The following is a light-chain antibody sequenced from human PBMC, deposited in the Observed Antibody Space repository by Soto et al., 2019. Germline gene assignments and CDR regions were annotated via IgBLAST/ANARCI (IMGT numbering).Light chain of an antibody. Sequence: QSVLTQPPSASGSPGQSVTISCTGTSSDVGGYNFVSWYQHHPGKAPKLMIYEVYQRPSGVPDRFSGSKSGNTASLTVSGLQAEDEAEYYCSSYAGSDNFVVFGGGTKVTVL. CDR1: SSDVGGYNF. V-gene: IGLV2-8*01. J-gene: IGLJ2*01. CDR3: SSYAGSDNFVV. CDR2: EVY.